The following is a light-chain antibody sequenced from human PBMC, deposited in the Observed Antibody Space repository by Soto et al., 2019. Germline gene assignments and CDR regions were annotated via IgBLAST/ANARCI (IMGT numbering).Light chain of an antibody. J-gene: IGKJ4*01. CDR3: QQDY. V-gene: IGKV3D-7*01. CDR2: GAS. CDR1: QSVSSSY. Sequence: PGERVTLSCRASQSVSSSYLTWYQQKPGQAPRLLIYGASTRATGIPARFGGSGSGTDFTLTISSLQPEDFAVYYCQQDYFGGGTKVDIK.